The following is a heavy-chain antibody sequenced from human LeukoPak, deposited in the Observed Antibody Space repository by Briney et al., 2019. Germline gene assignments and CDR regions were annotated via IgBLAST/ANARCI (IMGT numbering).Heavy chain of an antibody. D-gene: IGHD6-13*01. CDR1: GGSISSGSYY. V-gene: IGHV4-61*02. CDR3: ARVATRRGGYSSSWYDWNNWFDP. CDR2: IYTSGST. J-gene: IGHJ5*02. Sequence: PSETLSLTCTVSGGSISSGSYYWSWIRQPAGKGLEWIGRIYTSGSTNYNPSLKSRVTISVDTSKNQFSLKLSSVTAADTAVYYCARVATRRGGYSSSWYDWNNWFDPWGQGTLVTVSS.